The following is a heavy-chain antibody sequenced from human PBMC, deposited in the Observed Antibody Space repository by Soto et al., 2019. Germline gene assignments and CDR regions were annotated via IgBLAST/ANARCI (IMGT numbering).Heavy chain of an antibody. V-gene: IGHV3-49*03. CDR1: GFTFGDYA. J-gene: IGHJ3*02. D-gene: IGHD3-9*01. CDR2: IRSKAYGGTT. Sequence: GGSLRLSCTASGFTFGDYAMSWFRQAPGQGLERVGFIRSKAYGGTTEYAASVKGRFTISRDDSKSIAYLQMNSLETEDTAVYYCIRDLAFDLAHPASYDAFDIWGQGTMVTVSS. CDR3: IRDLAFDLAHPASYDAFDI.